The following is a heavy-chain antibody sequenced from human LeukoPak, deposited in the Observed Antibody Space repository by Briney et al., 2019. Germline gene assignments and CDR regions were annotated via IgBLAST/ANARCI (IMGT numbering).Heavy chain of an antibody. Sequence: GRSLRLSCAASGFTFSSYGMHWVRQAPGKGLEYVSAISSNGGSTYYANSVKGRFTISRDNSKNTLYLQMGSLRAEDMAVYYCARDHFSLEQWLDYYYYYGMDVWGQGTTVTVSS. D-gene: IGHD6-19*01. V-gene: IGHV3-64*01. CDR1: GFTFSSYG. CDR2: ISSNGGST. CDR3: ARDHFSLEQWLDYYYYYGMDV. J-gene: IGHJ6*02.